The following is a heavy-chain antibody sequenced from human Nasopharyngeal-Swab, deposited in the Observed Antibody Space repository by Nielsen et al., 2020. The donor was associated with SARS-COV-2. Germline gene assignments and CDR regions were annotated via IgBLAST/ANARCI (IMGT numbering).Heavy chain of an antibody. J-gene: IGHJ4*02. CDR2: IYHSGTT. Sequence: SETLSLTCAVSGASISNNNWWTWVRQPPGKGLEWIGEIYHSGTTNYNPSLKSRVTVSVDKSKNQFSLKLTSVTAADTAVYYCCPPRGGARFDHWGQGALVTVSS. V-gene: IGHV4-4*02. CDR1: GASISNNNW. D-gene: IGHD3-10*01. CDR3: CPPRGGARFDH.